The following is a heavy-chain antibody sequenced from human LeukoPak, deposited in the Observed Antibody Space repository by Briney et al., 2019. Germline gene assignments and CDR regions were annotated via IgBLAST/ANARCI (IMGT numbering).Heavy chain of an antibody. D-gene: IGHD6-19*01. CDR3: ARFGAAAGTSYYYYMDV. CDR2: INPNSGGT. CDR1: GYTYTGYY. Sequence: ASVKVSCKASGYTYTGYYMHWVRQAPGQGLEWMGWINPNSGGTNYAQKFQGRVTMTRDTSISTAYMELSRLRSDDTAVYCCARFGAAAGTSYYYYMDVWGKGTTVTVSS. J-gene: IGHJ6*03. V-gene: IGHV1-2*02.